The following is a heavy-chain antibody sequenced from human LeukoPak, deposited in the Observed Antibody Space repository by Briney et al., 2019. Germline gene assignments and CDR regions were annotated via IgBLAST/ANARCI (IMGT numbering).Heavy chain of an antibody. D-gene: IGHD1-26*01. V-gene: IGHV1-2*02. J-gene: IGHJ4*02. CDR2: INPNSGGT. Sequence: ASVKVSCKASGYTFTSYDINWVRQATGQGLEWMGWINPNSGGTNYAQKFQGRVTMTRDTSISTAYMELSRLRSDDTAVYYCARSLYSGSYYRFGYWGQGTLVTVSS. CDR3: ARSLYSGSYYRFGY. CDR1: GYTFTSYD.